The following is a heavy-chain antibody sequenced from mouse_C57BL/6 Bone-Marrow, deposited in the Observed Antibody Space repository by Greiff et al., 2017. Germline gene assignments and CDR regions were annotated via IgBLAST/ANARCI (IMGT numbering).Heavy chain of an antibody. CDR1: GFNIKDYY. CDR2: IVPEDGES. J-gene: IGHJ2*01. CDR3: AMPTVVATDY. Sequence: VPLQQSGAELVPPGASVKLSCTASGFNIKDYYMHWVKQRTEQGLAWFGRIVPEDGESKYAPQSLGKATLTADTSANTAYLQLSSLTSEDTAVYYGAMPTVVATDYWGQGTTLTVSS. V-gene: IGHV14-2*01. D-gene: IGHD1-1*01.